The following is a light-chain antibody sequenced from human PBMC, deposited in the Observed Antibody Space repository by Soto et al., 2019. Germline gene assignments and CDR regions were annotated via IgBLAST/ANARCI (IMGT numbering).Light chain of an antibody. CDR3: QQYGTSPQT. V-gene: IGKV3-20*01. CDR1: QYINTR. J-gene: IGKJ1*01. Sequence: EIVLTQSPATLSSFPGDRATLSCRASQYINTRLAWYQHRPGQAPRLLIYGASSRATGIPDRFSGSGSGTDFTLTISRLEPEDFAVYYCQQYGTSPQTFGQGTKVDIK. CDR2: GAS.